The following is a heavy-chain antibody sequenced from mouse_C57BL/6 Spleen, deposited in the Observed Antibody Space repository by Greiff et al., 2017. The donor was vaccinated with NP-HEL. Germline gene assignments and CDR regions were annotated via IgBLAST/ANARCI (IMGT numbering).Heavy chain of an antibody. J-gene: IGHJ2*01. V-gene: IGHV5-6*01. CDR2: ISSGGSYT. Sequence: EVQRVESGGDLVKPGGSLKLSCAASGFTFSSYGMSWVRQTPDKRLEWVATISSGGSYTYYPDSVKGRFTISRDNAKNTLYLQMSSLKSEDTAMYYCARHFDGSYFDYWGQGTTLTVSS. CDR1: GFTFSSYG. CDR3: ARHFDGSYFDY. D-gene: IGHD2-3*01.